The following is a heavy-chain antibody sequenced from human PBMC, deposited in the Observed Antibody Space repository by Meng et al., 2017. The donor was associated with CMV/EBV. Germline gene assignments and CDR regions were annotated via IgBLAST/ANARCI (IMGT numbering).Heavy chain of an antibody. CDR2: INPNSGGT. Sequence: ASVKVSCKASGYTFTGYYMHWVRQAPGQGLEWMGWINPNSGGTNYAQKFQSRVTMTRDTSISTAYMELSRLRSDDTAVYYCARGYCSSTSCRTGVWFDPWGQGTLVTVSS. CDR1: GYTFTGYY. V-gene: IGHV1-2*02. D-gene: IGHD2-2*01. J-gene: IGHJ5*02. CDR3: ARGYCSSTSCRTGVWFDP.